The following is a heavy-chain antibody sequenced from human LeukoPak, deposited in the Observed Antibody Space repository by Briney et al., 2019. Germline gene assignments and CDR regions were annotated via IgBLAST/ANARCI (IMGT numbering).Heavy chain of an antibody. Sequence: ASVKVSCKASGYTFTSYYMHWVRQAPGQGLEWMGIINPSGGSTSYAQKFQGRVTMTRDTSTSTVYMELSSLRSEDTAVYYCARERRYCNSTSCYGRFGQYYGMDVLGKGTTVTVSS. CDR3: ARERRYCNSTSCYGRFGQYYGMDV. CDR1: GYTFTSYY. CDR2: INPSGGST. J-gene: IGHJ6*04. V-gene: IGHV1-46*01. D-gene: IGHD2-2*01.